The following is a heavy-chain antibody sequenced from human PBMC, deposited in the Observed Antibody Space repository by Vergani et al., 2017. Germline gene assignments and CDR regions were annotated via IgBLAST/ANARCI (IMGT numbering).Heavy chain of an antibody. V-gene: IGHV1-69*01. CDR1: GGTFSSYA. J-gene: IGHJ4*02. CDR2: IIPIFGTA. Sequence: QVQLVQSGAEVKKPGSSVKVSCKASGGTFSSYAISWVRQAPGQGLEWMGGIIPIFGTANYAQKFQGRVTITADESTSTAYMELSSLRPEDTAVYYCARGYYDSSGYYFHFDYWGQGTLVTVSS. D-gene: IGHD3-22*01. CDR3: ARGYYDSSGYYFHFDY.